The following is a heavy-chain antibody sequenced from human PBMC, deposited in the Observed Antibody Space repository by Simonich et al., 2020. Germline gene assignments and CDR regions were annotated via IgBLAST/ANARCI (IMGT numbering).Heavy chain of an antibody. D-gene: IGHD3-10*01. V-gene: IGHV1-24*01. J-gene: IGHJ6*02. CDR1: GYTLTELS. CDR3: ATRNTMGSGSYYYYYYGMDV. CDR2: FVPEDVEK. Sequence: QVQLVQSGAEVKKPGASVKVSCKVSGYTLTELSMHWVRQAPGKGLEGMGGFVPEDVEKNHEQKFQGRVTMTEDTSTDTAYMELSSLRSEDTAVYYCATRNTMGSGSYYYYYYGMDVWGQGTTVTVSS.